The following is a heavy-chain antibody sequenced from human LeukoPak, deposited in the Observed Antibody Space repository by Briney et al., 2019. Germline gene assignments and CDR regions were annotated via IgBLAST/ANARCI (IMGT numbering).Heavy chain of an antibody. Sequence: GGSLRLSCAAPGFTFSGYGMFWVRQAPGKGLEWISSISIGGTYIYYADSVKGRFTISRNNAKNSLYLQMNSLRADDTAVYYCAKSRSSWSDDTFDIWGQGTMVTVSS. V-gene: IGHV3-21*01. D-gene: IGHD6-13*01. CDR3: AKSRSSWSDDTFDI. CDR1: GFTFSGYG. CDR2: ISIGGTYI. J-gene: IGHJ3*02.